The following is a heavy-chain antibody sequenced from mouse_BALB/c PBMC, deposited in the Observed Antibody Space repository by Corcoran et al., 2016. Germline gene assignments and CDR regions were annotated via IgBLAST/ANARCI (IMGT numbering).Heavy chain of an antibody. V-gene: IGHV9-1*02. Sequence: QIQLVQSGPELKKPGETVKISCKASGYTFTNYGKNWVKQAPGKGLKWMGWINTYTGEPTYADDFKGRFAFSLETSASTAYLQINNLKNEDMATYFCARWSQNYFDYWGQGTTLTVSS. CDR3: ARWSQNYFDY. CDR2: INTYTGEP. CDR1: GYTFTNYG. J-gene: IGHJ2*01.